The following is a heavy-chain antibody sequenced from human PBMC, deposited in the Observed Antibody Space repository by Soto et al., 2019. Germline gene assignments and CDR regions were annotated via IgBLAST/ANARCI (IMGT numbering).Heavy chain of an antibody. CDR2: ISSSSSTI. J-gene: IGHJ6*02. V-gene: IGHV3-48*02. CDR1: GFTFSSYS. Sequence: PGGSLRLSCAASGFTFSSYSMNWVRQAPGKGLEWVSYISSSSSTIYYADSVKGRFTISRDNAKNSLYLQMNSLRDEDTAVYYCAMAATVTTSYYYYGMDVWVQGTTVTVSS. D-gene: IGHD4-17*01. CDR3: AMAATVTTSYYYYGMDV.